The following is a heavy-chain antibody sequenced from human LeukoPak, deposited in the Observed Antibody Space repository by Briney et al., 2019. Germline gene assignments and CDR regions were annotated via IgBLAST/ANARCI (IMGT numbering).Heavy chain of an antibody. V-gene: IGHV1-46*01. CDR1: GYTFTGYY. D-gene: IGHD6-13*01. Sequence: GASVRVSCKASGYTFTGYYMHWVRQAPGQGLEWMGWINPSGGSTSYAQKFQGRVTMTRDMSTSTVYMELSSLRSEDTAVYYCARTGYSSSWDPQYYFDYWGQGTLVTVSS. J-gene: IGHJ4*02. CDR3: ARTGYSSSWDPQYYFDY. CDR2: INPSGGST.